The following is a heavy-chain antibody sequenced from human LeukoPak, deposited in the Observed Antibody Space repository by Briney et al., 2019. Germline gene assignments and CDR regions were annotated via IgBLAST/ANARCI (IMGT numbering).Heavy chain of an antibody. J-gene: IGHJ4*02. CDR2: INHSGST. CDR3: ASTIGSAGTQY. D-gene: IGHD6-13*01. CDR1: GVSFSGYY. V-gene: IGHV4-34*01. Sequence: AETLSLTCAVYGVSFSGYYWSWIRQPPGKGLEWIGEINHSGSTNYNPSLKSRATISVDTSKNQFSLKLSSVTAADTAVYYCASTIGSAGTQYWGQGTLVTVSS.